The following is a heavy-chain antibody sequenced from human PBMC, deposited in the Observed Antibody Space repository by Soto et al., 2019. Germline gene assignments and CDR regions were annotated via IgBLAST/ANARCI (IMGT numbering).Heavy chain of an antibody. Sequence: QLQLQESGPGLVKPSETLSLTCNVSGVSISDTSYYWGWIRQPPGKGLEWIGTVYFNGKTFYNPSLKSRLTISVDRSKNQISLWLTSVTAADTAVYYCARQASYWGQGTLVAVSS. V-gene: IGHV4-39*01. CDR3: ARQASY. CDR2: VYFNGKT. CDR1: GVSISDTSYY. J-gene: IGHJ4*02.